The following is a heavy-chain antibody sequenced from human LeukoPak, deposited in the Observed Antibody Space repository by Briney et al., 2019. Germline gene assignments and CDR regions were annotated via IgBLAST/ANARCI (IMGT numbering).Heavy chain of an antibody. J-gene: IGHJ5*02. Sequence: PGGSLRLSCAASGFTFSSYAMSWVRQAPGKGLEWVSAISGSGGSTYYADSVKGRFTISRDNAKNSLYLQMNSLRAEDTAVYYCARDTSGIFDPWGQGTLVTVSS. CDR2: ISGSGGST. CDR3: ARDTSGIFDP. CDR1: GFTFSSYA. V-gene: IGHV3-23*01.